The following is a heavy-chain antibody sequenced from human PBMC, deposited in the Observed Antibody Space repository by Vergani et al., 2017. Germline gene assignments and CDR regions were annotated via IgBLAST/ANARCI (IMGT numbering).Heavy chain of an antibody. CDR2: IYYSGST. J-gene: IGHJ4*02. Sequence: QLQLQESGPGLVKPSETLSLTCTVSGGSISSSSYYWGWIRQPPGKGLEWIGSIYYSGSTYYNPSLKSRVTISVDTSKNQLSLKLSSVTAADTAVYYCARRDYLPSYFDYWGQGTLVTVSS. D-gene: IGHD2/OR15-2a*01. CDR3: ARRDYLPSYFDY. V-gene: IGHV4-39*01. CDR1: GGSISSSSYY.